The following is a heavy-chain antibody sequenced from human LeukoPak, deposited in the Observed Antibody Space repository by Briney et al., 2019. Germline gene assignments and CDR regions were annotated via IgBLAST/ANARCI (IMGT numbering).Heavy chain of an antibody. CDR3: AKAPVTTCRGAYCYPFDY. CDR2: ISDSGNT. CDR1: GFTVRSNY. D-gene: IGHD2-21*01. J-gene: IGHJ4*02. V-gene: IGHV3-53*01. Sequence: GGSLRLSCAASGFTVRSNYMSWVRQAPGKGLEWVSAISDSGNTYHADSVKGRFTISRDSSKNTLFLQMNRLRPEDAAVYYCAKAPVTTCRGAYCYPFDYWGQGTLVTVSS.